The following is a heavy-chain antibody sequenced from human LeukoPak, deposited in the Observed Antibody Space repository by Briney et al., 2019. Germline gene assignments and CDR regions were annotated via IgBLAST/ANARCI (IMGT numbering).Heavy chain of an antibody. D-gene: IGHD3-10*01. CDR2: IYTSGST. CDR1: GGPISSGSYA. J-gene: IGHJ6*03. Sequence: SQTLSLTCTVSGGPISSGSYAWSWIRQPAGKGLEWIGRIYTSGSTNYNPSLNSRGPISLDTSKNKCSLKLSSVTAADTAVYYCARDKAVMVRGVTNYYYYYYMDVWGKGTTVTISS. V-gene: IGHV4-61*02. CDR3: ARDKAVMVRGVTNYYYYYYMDV.